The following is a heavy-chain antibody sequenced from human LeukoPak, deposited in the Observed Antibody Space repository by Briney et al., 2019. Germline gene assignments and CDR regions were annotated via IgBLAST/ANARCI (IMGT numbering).Heavy chain of an antibody. D-gene: IGHD3-3*01. CDR3: ARSDFWSGYSQ. CDR1: GFTSSSYS. CDR2: ISSSSSTI. Sequence: GGSLRLSCAASGFTSSSYSMNWVRQAPGKGLGWVSYISSSSSTIYYADSVKGRFTISRDNAKNSLYLQMNSLRAEDTAVYYCARSDFWSGYSQWGQGTLVTVSS. V-gene: IGHV3-48*01. J-gene: IGHJ4*02.